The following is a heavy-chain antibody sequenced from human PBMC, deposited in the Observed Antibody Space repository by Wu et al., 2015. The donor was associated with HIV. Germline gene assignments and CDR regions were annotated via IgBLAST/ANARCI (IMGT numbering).Heavy chain of an antibody. CDR1: GYTFTSYD. CDR3: ARSAQDCSSTSCYASYYYYGMDV. V-gene: IGHV1-8*01. CDR2: MNPNSGNT. J-gene: IGHJ6*02. Sequence: QVQLVQSGAEVKKPGASVKVSCKASGYTFTSYDINWVRQATGQGLEWMGWMNPNSGNTGYAQKFQGRVTMTRNTSISTAYMELSSLRSEDTAVYYCARSAQDCSSTSCYASYYYYGMDVWGQGTTVTVSS. D-gene: IGHD2-2*01.